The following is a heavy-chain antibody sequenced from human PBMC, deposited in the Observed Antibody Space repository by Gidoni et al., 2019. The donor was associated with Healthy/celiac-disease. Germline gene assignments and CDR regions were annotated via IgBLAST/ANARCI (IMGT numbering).Heavy chain of an antibody. J-gene: IGHJ6*03. CDR2: ISGSGGST. CDR3: AKYYYGSGSQTFYYYYMDV. V-gene: IGHV3-23*01. Sequence: EVQLLESGGGLVQPGGSLRLSCAASGFTFSSYAMSWVRQAPGKGLEWVSAISGSGGSTYYAASVKGRFTISRDNSKNTLYLQMNSLRAEDTAVYYCAKYYYGSGSQTFYYYYMDVWGKGTTVTVSS. D-gene: IGHD3-10*01. CDR1: GFTFSSYA.